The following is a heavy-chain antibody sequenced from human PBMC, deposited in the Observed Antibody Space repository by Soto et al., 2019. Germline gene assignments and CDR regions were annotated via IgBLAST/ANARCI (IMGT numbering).Heavy chain of an antibody. D-gene: IGHD5-18*01. Sequence: QVQLVQSGAEVKKPGSSVKVSCKASGGTFSSYAISWVRQAPGQGLEWMGGIIPIFGTANYAQKFQGRVTITADESTSTAYMELSSLSSEDTAVYYCARGGGTYSYGYGDAFDIWGQGTMVTVSS. CDR1: GGTFSSYA. V-gene: IGHV1-69*01. CDR3: ARGGGTYSYGYGDAFDI. CDR2: IIPIFGTA. J-gene: IGHJ3*02.